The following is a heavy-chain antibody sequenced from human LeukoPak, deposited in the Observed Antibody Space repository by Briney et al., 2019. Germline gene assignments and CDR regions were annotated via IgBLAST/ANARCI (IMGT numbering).Heavy chain of an antibody. J-gene: IGHJ4*02. CDR1: GGSITSYY. CDR3: ARLYSGYDSSDFDY. V-gene: IGHV4-59*01. Sequence: SETLSLTCTVSGGSITSYYWSWIRQPPGKGLEWIGHIYYTGSTNQNPSLKSRVTMSVDTSKNQFSLKLSSVTAADTAVYYCARLYSGYDSSDFDYWGQGTLVTVSS. D-gene: IGHD5-12*01. CDR2: IYYTGST.